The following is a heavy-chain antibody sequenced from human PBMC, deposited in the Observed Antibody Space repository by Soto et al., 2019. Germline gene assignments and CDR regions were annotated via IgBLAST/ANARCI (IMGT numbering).Heavy chain of an antibody. CDR1: GDSISRSYW. CDR3: TSNFGQLLADAFDI. V-gene: IGHV4-4*02. CDR2: IYHSGST. Sequence: QVQLQESGPGLVKPSGTLSLTCAVSGDSISRSYWWSWVRQFPGKGLEWIGEIYHSGSTIYNPSRQSRVPLSVHKSTKEFSLKMSSVTAADTAVYYCTSNFGQLLADAFDIWGQGTMVTVSS. D-gene: IGHD3-10*01. J-gene: IGHJ3*02.